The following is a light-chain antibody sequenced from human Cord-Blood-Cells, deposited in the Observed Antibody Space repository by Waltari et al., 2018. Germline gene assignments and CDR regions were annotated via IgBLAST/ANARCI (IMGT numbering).Light chain of an antibody. CDR2: EGS. CDR3: CSYAGSSTFVV. CDR1: SSDVGSYNL. J-gene: IGLJ2*01. Sequence: QSALTQPASVSGPPGQSIPLSCTGTSSDVGSYNLFSWYQQHPGKAPKLMIYEGSKRPSGVSNRFSGSKSGNTASLTISGLQAEDEADYYCCSYAGSSTFVVFGGGTKLTVL. V-gene: IGLV2-23*03.